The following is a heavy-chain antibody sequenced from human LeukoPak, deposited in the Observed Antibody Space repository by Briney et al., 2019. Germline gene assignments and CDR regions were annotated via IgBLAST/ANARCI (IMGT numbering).Heavy chain of an antibody. CDR1: GGSFSGYY. J-gene: IGHJ4*02. D-gene: IGHD6-13*01. CDR2: INHSGST. Sequence: ASETLSLTCAVYGGSFSGYYWSWIRQPPGKGLEWIGKINHSGSTNYNPSLKSRVTISVDTSKNQFSLKLSSVTAADTAVYYCARGPNKYSSSWYMDYWGQGTLVTVSS. V-gene: IGHV4-34*01. CDR3: ARGPNKYSSSWYMDY.